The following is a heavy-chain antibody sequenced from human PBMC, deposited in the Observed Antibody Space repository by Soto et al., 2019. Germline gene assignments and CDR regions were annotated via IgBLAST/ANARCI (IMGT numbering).Heavy chain of an antibody. D-gene: IGHD6-19*01. CDR2: IYYSGST. CDR1: GGSISSSSYY. CDR3: ARHLFSSGWYLI. J-gene: IGHJ3*02. Sequence: QLQLQESGPGLVKPSETLSLTCTVSGGSISSSSYYWGWIRQPPGKGLEWIGSIYYSGSTYYNPSLKSQVTISVDTSKNQFSLKLSSVTAADTAVYYCARHLFSSGWYLIWGQGTMVTVSS. V-gene: IGHV4-39*01.